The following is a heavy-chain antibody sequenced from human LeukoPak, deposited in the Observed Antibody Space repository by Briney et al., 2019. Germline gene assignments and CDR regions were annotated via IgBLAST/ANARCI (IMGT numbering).Heavy chain of an antibody. D-gene: IGHD3-10*01. J-gene: IGHJ6*02. CDR1: GFTFSSYA. CDR3: AKELRITMVRGVSYGMDV. V-gene: IGHV3-23*01. CDR2: ISVSGGST. Sequence: PGGSLRLSCAASGFTFSSYAMSWVRQAPGKGLEWVSAISVSGGSTYYAASVKCRFPISRHNSKNTLYLQMNSLRAEDTAVYYCAKELRITMVRGVSYGMDVWGQGTTVTVSS.